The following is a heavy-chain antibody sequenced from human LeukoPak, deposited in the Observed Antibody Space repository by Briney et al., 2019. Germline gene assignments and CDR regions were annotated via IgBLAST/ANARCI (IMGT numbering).Heavy chain of an antibody. J-gene: IGHJ4*02. CDR3: ARLTNYDFWSGYYISN. D-gene: IGHD3-3*01. V-gene: IGHV5-51*01. Sequence: KVSCKASGGTFSSYAISLVRQAPGQGLEWMGIIYPGDSDTRYSPPFQGQVTISADKSISTAYLQWSSLKASDTAMYYCARLTNYDFWSGYYISNWGQGTLVTVSS. CDR1: GGTFSSYA. CDR2: IYPGDSDT.